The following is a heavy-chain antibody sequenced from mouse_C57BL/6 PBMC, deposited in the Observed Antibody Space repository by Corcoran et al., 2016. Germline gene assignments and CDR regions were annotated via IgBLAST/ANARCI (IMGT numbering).Heavy chain of an antibody. J-gene: IGHJ1*03. CDR1: GYTFTDYY. D-gene: IGHD1-1*01. V-gene: IGHV1-76*01. CDR2: IYPGSGNT. CDR3: ARRGSSYGYFDV. Sequence: QVQLKQSGAELVRPGASVKLSCKASGYTFTDYYINWVKQRPGQGLEWIARIYPGSGNTYYNEKFKGKATLTAEKSSSTAYMQLSSLTSEDSAVYFCARRGSSYGYFDVRGTGTTVTVSS.